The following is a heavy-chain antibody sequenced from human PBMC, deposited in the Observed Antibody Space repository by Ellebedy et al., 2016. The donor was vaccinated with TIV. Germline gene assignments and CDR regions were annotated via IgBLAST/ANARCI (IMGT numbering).Heavy chain of an antibody. D-gene: IGHD3-10*01. V-gene: IGHV3-23*01. CDR2: ISTSGGST. J-gene: IGHJ4*02. Sequence: GESLKISCAASGSTFTNYAMSWVRQAPGKGLEWVSAISTSGGSTYYADSVKGRFTVSRDNPKNTLYLQMNSLRAGDTAIYYCARLRYFGSGSYSDYWGQGTLVTVSS. CDR1: GSTFTNYA. CDR3: ARLRYFGSGSYSDY.